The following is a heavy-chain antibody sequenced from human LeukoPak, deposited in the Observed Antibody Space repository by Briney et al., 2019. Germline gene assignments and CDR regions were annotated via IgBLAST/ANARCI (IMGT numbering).Heavy chain of an antibody. D-gene: IGHD1-26*01. J-gene: IGHJ4*02. V-gene: IGHV4-4*07. CDR3: ARTSYSGSYYGPLGY. CDR1: GGSISSYY. CDR2: IYTSGST. Sequence: PSETQSLTCTVSGGSISSYYWSWTRQPAGKGLEWIGRIYTSGSTNYNPSLKSRVTMSVDTSKNQFSLKLSSVTAADTAVYYCARTSYSGSYYGPLGYWGQGTLVTVSS.